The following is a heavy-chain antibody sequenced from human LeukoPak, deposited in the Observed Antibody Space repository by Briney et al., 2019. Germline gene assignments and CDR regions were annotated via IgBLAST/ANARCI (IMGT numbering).Heavy chain of an antibody. CDR3: ARARYGSGSFYYYYYMDV. CDR2: IRYDGSNK. V-gene: IGHV3-30*02. CDR1: GFTFSSYG. Sequence: PGGSLRLSCAASGFTFSSYGMHWVRQAPGKGLEWVAFIRYDGSNKYYADSVKGRFTISRDNAKNSLYLQMNSLRAEDTAVYYCARARYGSGSFYYYYYMDVWGKGTTVTISS. D-gene: IGHD3-10*01. J-gene: IGHJ6*03.